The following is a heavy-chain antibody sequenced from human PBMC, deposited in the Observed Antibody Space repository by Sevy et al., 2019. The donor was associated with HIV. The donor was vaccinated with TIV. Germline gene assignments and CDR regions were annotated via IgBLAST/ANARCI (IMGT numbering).Heavy chain of an antibody. CDR3: ARGLYYYDSSGYSDAFDI. J-gene: IGHJ3*02. CDR1: GYIFKNYW. V-gene: IGHV5-51*01. CDR2: FYPGNSDV. Sequence: GESLKISCKGFGYIFKNYWIGWVRQVPGKGLEWMGIFYPGNSDVRYSPSFQGHVTISADKSISAACLQWRSLKASDTAMYFCARGLYYYDSSGYSDAFDIWGQGTMVTVSS. D-gene: IGHD3-22*01.